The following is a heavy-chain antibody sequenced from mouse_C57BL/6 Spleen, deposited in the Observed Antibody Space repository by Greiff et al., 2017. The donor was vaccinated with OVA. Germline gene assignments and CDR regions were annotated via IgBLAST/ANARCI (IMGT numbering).Heavy chain of an antibody. Sequence: VQLQQSGAELVRPGTSVKVSCKASGYAFTNYLIEWVKQRPGQGLEWIGVINPGSGGTNYNEKFKGKATLTADKSSSTAYMQLSSLTSEDSAVYFCARSGTAQATWFAYWGQGTLVTVSA. CDR3: ARSGTAQATWFAY. V-gene: IGHV1-54*01. CDR1: GYAFTNYL. CDR2: INPGSGGT. D-gene: IGHD3-2*02. J-gene: IGHJ3*01.